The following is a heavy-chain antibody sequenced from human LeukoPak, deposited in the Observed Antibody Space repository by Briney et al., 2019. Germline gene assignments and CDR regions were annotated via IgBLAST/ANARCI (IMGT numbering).Heavy chain of an antibody. D-gene: IGHD6-6*01. J-gene: IGHJ4*02. CDR2: IYYSGSA. V-gene: IGHV4-39*01. CDR1: GGSISSSSYY. Sequence: PSETLSLTCTVSGGSISSSSYYWGWIRQPPGKGLEWIGSIYYSGSAYYNPSLKSRVTISVDTSKNQFSLKLSSVTAADTAVYYCARWFGAARDFDYWGQGTLVTVSS. CDR3: ARWFGAARDFDY.